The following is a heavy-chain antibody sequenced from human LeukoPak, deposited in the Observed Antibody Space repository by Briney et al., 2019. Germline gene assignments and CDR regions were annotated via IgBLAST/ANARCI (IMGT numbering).Heavy chain of an antibody. J-gene: IGHJ4*02. CDR3: ARDSGYDCFDY. D-gene: IGHD5-12*01. Sequence: GGSLRLSCAASGFTFSGSWMAWVRQAPGKGLEWVANMNQDGSEKNYVDSVKGRFTISRDNAKNSLYLQINSLRAEDTAVYYCARDSGYDCFDYWGQGTLVTVSS. CDR1: GFTFSGSW. V-gene: IGHV3-7*01. CDR2: MNQDGSEK.